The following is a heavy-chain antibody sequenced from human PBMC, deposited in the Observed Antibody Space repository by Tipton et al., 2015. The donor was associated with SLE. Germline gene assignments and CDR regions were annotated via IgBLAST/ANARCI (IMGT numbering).Heavy chain of an antibody. D-gene: IGHD1-1*01. J-gene: IGHJ4*02. V-gene: IGHV4-34*01. CDR3: ARGVLRPFDY. Sequence: LSCAVYGGSFSGYYWSWIRQPPGKGLEWIGEINHSGSTNYNPSLKSRVTISVDTSKNQFSLKLTSVTAADTAVYYCARGVLRPFDYWGRGTLVTVSS. CDR2: INHSGST. CDR1: GGSFSGYY.